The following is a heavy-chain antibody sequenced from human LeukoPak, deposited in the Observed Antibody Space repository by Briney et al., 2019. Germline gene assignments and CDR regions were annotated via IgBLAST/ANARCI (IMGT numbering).Heavy chain of an antibody. CDR3: ARGNDYGNNWFDP. D-gene: IGHD4-17*01. CDR1: GYSFSSYY. V-gene: IGHV1-46*01. Sequence: ASVKVSCKASGYSFSSYYMHWVRQAPGQGLEWMGIINPSGDSTTYAQKFLGRVTMTRDTSTRTVYMELSSLRSDDTAVYYCARGNDYGNNWFDPWGQGTLVTVSS. J-gene: IGHJ5*02. CDR2: INPSGDST.